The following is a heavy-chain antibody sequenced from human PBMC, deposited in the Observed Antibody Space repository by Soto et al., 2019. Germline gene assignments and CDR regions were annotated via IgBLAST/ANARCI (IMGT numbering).Heavy chain of an antibody. CDR1: GYTFTGYY. J-gene: IGHJ6*02. CDR3: AREIKNGVVTATLCPYYYYYGMDV. V-gene: IGHV1-2*04. Sequence: ASVKVSCKASGYTFTGYYMHWVRQAPGQGLEWMGWINPNSGGTNYAQKFQGWVTMTRDTSISTAYMELSRLRSDDTAVYYCAREIKNGVVTATLCPYYYYYGMDVWGQGTTVTVSS. CDR2: INPNSGGT. D-gene: IGHD2-21*02.